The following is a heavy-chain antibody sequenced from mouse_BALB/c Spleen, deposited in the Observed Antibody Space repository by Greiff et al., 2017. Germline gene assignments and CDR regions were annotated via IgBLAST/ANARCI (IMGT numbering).Heavy chain of an antibody. CDR3: ARWNGYDGAYAMDY. J-gene: IGHJ4*01. D-gene: IGHD2-2*01. V-gene: IGHV3-8*02. CDR2: ISYSGST. Sequence: EVKLQESGPSLVKPSQTLSLTCSVTGDSITSGYWNWIRKFPGNKLEYMGYISYSGSTYYNPSLKSRISITRDTSKNQYYLQLNSVTTEDTATYYCARWNGYDGAYAMDYWGQGTSVTVSS. CDR1: GDSITSGY.